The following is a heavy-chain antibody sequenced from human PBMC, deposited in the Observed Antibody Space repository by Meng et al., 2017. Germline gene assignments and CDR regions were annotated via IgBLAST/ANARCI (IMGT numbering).Heavy chain of an antibody. J-gene: IGHJ6*02. CDR1: GFTFSSYD. Sequence: GESLKISCAASGFTFSSYDMHWVRQATGKGLEWVSAIGTAGDTYYPGSVKGRFTISRENAKNSLYLQMNSLRAGDTAVYYCARADRSWRRVWVGFYYYYYGMDVWGQGNTVNVAS. D-gene: IGHD1-26*01. CDR3: ARADRSWRRVWVGFYYYYYGMDV. CDR2: IGTAGDT. V-gene: IGHV3-13*01.